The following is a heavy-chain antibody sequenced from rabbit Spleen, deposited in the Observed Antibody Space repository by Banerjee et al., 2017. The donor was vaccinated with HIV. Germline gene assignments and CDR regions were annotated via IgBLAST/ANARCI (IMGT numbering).Heavy chain of an antibody. CDR2: INAVTGKA. V-gene: IGHV1S40*01. D-gene: IGHD2-1*01. J-gene: IGHJ4*01. CDR3: ARVIATMTPVPNL. Sequence: QSLVESGGGLVKPEGSLKLSCTASGFSFSNKAVMCWVRQAPGKGLEWIACINAVTGKAVYASWAKGRFTISKTSSTTVTLQMTSLTAADTATYFCARVIATMTPVPNLWGPGTLVTVS. CDR1: GFSFSNKAV.